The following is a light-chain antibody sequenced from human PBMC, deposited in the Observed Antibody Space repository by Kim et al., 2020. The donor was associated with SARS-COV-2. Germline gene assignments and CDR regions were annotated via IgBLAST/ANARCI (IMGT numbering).Light chain of an antibody. CDR2: GDD. CDR3: VAWHDSLRAWV. Sequence: ELTQPPSASGTPGQRVTISCSGSSSNIGTNFVYWYQQLPGAAPKLLIYGDDRRPSGVPDRFSGSKSGTSASLAISGLRSDDEADYYCVAWHDSLRAWVFGGGTKVTVL. CDR1: SSNIGTNF. J-gene: IGLJ3*02. V-gene: IGLV1-47*01.